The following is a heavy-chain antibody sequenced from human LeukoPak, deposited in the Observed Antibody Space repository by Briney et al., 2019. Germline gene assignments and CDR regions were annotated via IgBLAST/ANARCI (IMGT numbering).Heavy chain of an antibody. CDR1: GGTISSYA. CDR3: ARDGSSSGWFDP. D-gene: IGHD6-6*01. CDR2: IIPIFGTA. Sequence: GASVKVSCKASGGTISSYAISWVRQAPGQGLEWMGGIIPIFGTANYAQKFQGRVTMTRDMSTSTVYMELSSLRSEDTAVYHCARDGSSSGWFDPWGQGTLVTVSS. V-gene: IGHV1-69*05. J-gene: IGHJ5*02.